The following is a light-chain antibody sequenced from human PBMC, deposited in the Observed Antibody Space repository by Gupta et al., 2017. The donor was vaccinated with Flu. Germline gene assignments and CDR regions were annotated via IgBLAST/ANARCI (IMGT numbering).Light chain of an antibody. CDR1: QSVSSN. Sequence: ATLSVSPGERATLSCRASQSVSSNLAWYQQKPGQPPRLLIYGASTRATGIPARFSGSGSGTEFTLTISSLQSEDFAVYYCQQYNNWPPLTFGGGTKVEIK. V-gene: IGKV3-15*01. J-gene: IGKJ4*01. CDR2: GAS. CDR3: QQYNNWPPLT.